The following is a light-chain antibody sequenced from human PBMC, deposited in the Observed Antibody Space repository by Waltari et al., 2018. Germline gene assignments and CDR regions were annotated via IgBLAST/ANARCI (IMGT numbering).Light chain of an antibody. J-gene: IGKJ2*01. CDR2: KAS. V-gene: IGKV1-5*03. CDR1: QSISNW. Sequence: DIQMTQSPSTVSASVGDRVTITCRASQSISNWLAWYQQRPGKAPKLLIYKASSLESGVPSRFSGSGSGTEFTLTITSLQPDDFATYYCQLYNSYSYTFGQGTKLEIK. CDR3: QLYNSYSYT.